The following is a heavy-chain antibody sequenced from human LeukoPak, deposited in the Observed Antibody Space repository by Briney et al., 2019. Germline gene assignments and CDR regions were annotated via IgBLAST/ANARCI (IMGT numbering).Heavy chain of an antibody. Sequence: SETLSLTCAVNGVSFSGYYWSWIRQPPGKGLEWIGEINHSGSTNYNPSLKSRVTISVDTSKNQFSLKLSSVTAADTAVYYCARNQVVPAAGFDYWGQGTLVTVSS. CDR3: ARNQVVPAAGFDY. V-gene: IGHV4-34*01. J-gene: IGHJ4*02. CDR2: INHSGST. D-gene: IGHD2-2*01. CDR1: GVSFSGYY.